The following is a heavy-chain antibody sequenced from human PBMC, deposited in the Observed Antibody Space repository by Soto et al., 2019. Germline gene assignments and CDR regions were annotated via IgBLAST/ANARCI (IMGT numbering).Heavy chain of an antibody. V-gene: IGHV3-21*01. CDR1: GFTFSSYS. CDR3: ARDLTGGDSRSWYDRDY. J-gene: IGHJ4*02. CDR2: ISSSSSYI. D-gene: IGHD6-13*01. Sequence: PGGSLRLSCAASGFTFSSYSMNWVRQAPGKGLEWVSSISSSSSYIYYADSVKGRFTISRDNAKNSLYLQMNSLRAEDTAVYYCARDLTGGDSRSWYDRDYWGQGTLVTVSS.